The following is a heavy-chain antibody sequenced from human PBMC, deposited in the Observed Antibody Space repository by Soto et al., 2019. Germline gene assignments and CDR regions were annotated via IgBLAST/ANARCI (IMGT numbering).Heavy chain of an antibody. CDR2: IYPGDSDT. J-gene: IGHJ4*02. Sequence: GESLKISCKGSGYSFTSYWIGWLRQMPGKGLEWMGIIYPGDSDTRYSPSFQGQVIISVDQSISTAYLQWSSLQASDTAMYYCARQDYNYAYFDFWGQGTLVTVSS. D-gene: IGHD5-18*01. V-gene: IGHV5-51*01. CDR3: ARQDYNYAYFDF. CDR1: GYSFTSYW.